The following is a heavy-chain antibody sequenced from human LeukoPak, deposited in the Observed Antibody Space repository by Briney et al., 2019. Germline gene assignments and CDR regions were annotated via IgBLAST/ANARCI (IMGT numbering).Heavy chain of an antibody. Sequence: GGSLRLSCEASGLTFRLYGMHWVRQAPGKGLEWVALISNDGNKKYFADSVKGRFTMSRDNSKNTLYLQMNSLTPEDTALYFCAKDRSPYGDYIGVDYWGQGTLVSVSS. CDR1: GLTFRLYG. J-gene: IGHJ4*02. D-gene: IGHD4-17*01. V-gene: IGHV3-30*18. CDR3: AKDRSPYGDYIGVDY. CDR2: ISNDGNKK.